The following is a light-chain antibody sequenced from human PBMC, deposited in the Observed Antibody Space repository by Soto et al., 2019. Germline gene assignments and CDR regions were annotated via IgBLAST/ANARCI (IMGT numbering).Light chain of an antibody. Sequence: EIVLTQSPGTLSLSPGERATLSCRASQSVSSSYLAWCQQKPGQAPRLLIYGASSRATGIPDRFSGSGSGTDFTLTISRLEPEDFAVYYCQQYGSLPPTFGQGTKVEIK. CDR1: QSVSSSY. CDR3: QQYGSLPPT. J-gene: IGKJ1*01. CDR2: GAS. V-gene: IGKV3-20*01.